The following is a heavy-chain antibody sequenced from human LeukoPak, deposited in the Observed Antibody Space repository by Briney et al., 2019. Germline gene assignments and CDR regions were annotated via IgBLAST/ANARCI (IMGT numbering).Heavy chain of an antibody. Sequence: GASVKVSCKASGYTFTGYYMHWVRQAPGQGLEWMGWINPNSGGTNYAQKFQGRVTMTRDTSISTAYMEPSRLRSDDMAVYYCARDPITMIVVIGVPMDVWGKGTTVTVSS. D-gene: IGHD3-22*01. CDR2: INPNSGGT. CDR3: ARDPITMIVVIGVPMDV. V-gene: IGHV1-2*02. CDR1: GYTFTGYY. J-gene: IGHJ6*03.